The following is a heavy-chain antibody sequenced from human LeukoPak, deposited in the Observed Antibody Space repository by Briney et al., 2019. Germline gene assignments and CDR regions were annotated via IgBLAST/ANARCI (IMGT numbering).Heavy chain of an antibody. CDR3: ARGPYGSGSYYSTKNWFDP. J-gene: IGHJ5*02. D-gene: IGHD3-10*01. V-gene: IGHV5-51*01. Sequence: GESLKISCKGSGYSFTSYWIGWVRQMPGKGLEWMGIIYPGDSDTRYSPSFQGQVTISADKSISTAYLQWSSLKASDTATYYCARGPYGSGSYYSTKNWFDPWGQGTLVTVSS. CDR2: IYPGDSDT. CDR1: GYSFTSYW.